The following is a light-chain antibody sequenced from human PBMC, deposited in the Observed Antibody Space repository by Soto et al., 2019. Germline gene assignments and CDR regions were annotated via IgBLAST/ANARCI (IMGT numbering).Light chain of an antibody. CDR1: QSVNSRF. CDR2: GAS. V-gene: IGKV3-20*01. Sequence: ETVLTQSPGTLSLSPGERATFSCRASQSVNSRFLAWYQQKPGQAPRLLIYGASSRATGIPDRFSGSGSGTDFTLTISRPEPEDFAVYYCHYYDDSPPFPFGPGTKLDIK. CDR3: HYYDDSPPFP. J-gene: IGKJ3*01.